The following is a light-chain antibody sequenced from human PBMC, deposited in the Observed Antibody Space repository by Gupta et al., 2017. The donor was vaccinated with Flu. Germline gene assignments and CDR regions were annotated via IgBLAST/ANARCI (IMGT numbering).Light chain of an antibody. CDR1: QSVSDN. CDR3: QQYDKGPPLT. Sequence: IVMTQSPATLSVSPGERATLSCRASQSVSDNLGWYQQKPGQAPRLLIYGASIRATGIPARFSGSGSGTEFTLTISSLQSEDFAVYYCQQYDKGPPLTFGGGTKVEIK. CDR2: GAS. V-gene: IGKV3-15*01. J-gene: IGKJ4*01.